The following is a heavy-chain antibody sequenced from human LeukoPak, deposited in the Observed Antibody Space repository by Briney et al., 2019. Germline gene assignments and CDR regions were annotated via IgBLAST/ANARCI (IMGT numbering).Heavy chain of an antibody. CDR1: GFAFGSGA. CDR2: ISPGGGTT. CDR3: AKDLVVVLPYGGMDV. J-gene: IGHJ6*02. V-gene: IGHV3-23*01. D-gene: IGHD2-2*01. Sequence: GGSLRLSCAVSGFAFGSGAMSWVRQSPARGLEWVASISPGGGTTYYADSVKGRFTISRDNSNNSLFVQMNSLRAEDTAVYYCAKDLVVVLPYGGMDVWGQGTTVTVSS.